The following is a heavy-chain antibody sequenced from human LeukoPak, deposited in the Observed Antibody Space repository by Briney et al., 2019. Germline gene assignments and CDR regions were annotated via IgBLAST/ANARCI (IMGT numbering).Heavy chain of an antibody. CDR3: ARVRSIVGATGVSGY. Sequence: ASVKVSCKASGYTFTGYYMHWVRQAPGQGLEWMGWINPNSGGTNYAQKFQGRVTMTRDTSISTAYMELSRLRSDDTAVYYCARVRSIVGATGVSGYWGQGTLVTVSS. CDR1: GYTFTGYY. V-gene: IGHV1-2*02. J-gene: IGHJ4*02. CDR2: INPNSGGT. D-gene: IGHD1-26*01.